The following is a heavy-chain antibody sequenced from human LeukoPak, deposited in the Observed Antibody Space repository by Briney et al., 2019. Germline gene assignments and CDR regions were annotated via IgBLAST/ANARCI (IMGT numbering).Heavy chain of an antibody. CDR2: ISGSGGST. V-gene: IGHV3-23*01. Sequence: PGGSLRLSCAASGFTFSNYAMSWVRQAPGKGLEWVSAISGSGGSTYYADSVKGRFTISRDNSKNTLYLQMNSLRAEDTAVYYCAKDGMDYNWIRLGYWGQGTLVTVSS. D-gene: IGHD1-20*01. CDR1: GFTFSNYA. J-gene: IGHJ4*02. CDR3: AKDGMDYNWIRLGY.